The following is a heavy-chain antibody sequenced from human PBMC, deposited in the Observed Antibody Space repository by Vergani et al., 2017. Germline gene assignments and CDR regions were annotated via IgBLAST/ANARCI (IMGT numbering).Heavy chain of an antibody. V-gene: IGHV1-18*01. CDR3: AIITPRYSGYDYRCWFDP. J-gene: IGHJ5*02. D-gene: IGHD5-12*01. CDR1: GYTFTSYG. CDR2: ISAYNGNT. Sequence: QVQLVQSGAEVKKPGASVKVSCKASGYTFTSYGISWVRQAPGQGLEWMGWISAYNGNTNYAQKLQGRVTMTTDTSTSTAYMELRSLRSDDTAVYYCAIITPRYSGYDYRCWFDPWGQGTLVTVSS.